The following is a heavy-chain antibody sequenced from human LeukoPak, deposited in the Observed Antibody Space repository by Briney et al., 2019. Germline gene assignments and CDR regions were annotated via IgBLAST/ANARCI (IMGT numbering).Heavy chain of an antibody. Sequence: PGGTLRLSCAASGYTFSNHGMNWVGQAPGKGREWLSGVSPPGGGTYYADSVKGRFTISRDDSKNTLSLQMNSLRVEDTAVYYCARDLAWGAFDYWGQGTLVTVSS. D-gene: IGHD7-27*01. J-gene: IGHJ4*02. CDR1: GYTFSNHG. V-gene: IGHV3-23*01. CDR3: ARDLAWGAFDY. CDR2: VSPPGGGT.